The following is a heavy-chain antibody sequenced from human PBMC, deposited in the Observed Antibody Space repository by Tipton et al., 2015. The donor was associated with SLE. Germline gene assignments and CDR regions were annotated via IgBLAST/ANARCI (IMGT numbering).Heavy chain of an antibody. V-gene: IGHV4-39*07. J-gene: IGHJ5*02. CDR2: IYYNLAS. CDR1: GVSISNSDHY. CDR3: ARDSRIGWFDP. D-gene: IGHD2-15*01. Sequence: TLSLTCTVSGVSISNSDHYWGWIRQPPEKGLEWIGSIYYNLASHYNPSLKSRVTISIDTSKNDYSLNLSSVTAADTAVYYCARDSRIGWFDPWGQGTLVTVSS.